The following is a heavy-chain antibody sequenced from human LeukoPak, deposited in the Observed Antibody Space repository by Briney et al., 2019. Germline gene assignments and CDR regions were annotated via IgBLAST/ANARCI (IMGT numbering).Heavy chain of an antibody. V-gene: IGHV4-38-2*02. CDR1: GYSISSGYY. CDR3: ATISNSAEVDY. CDR2: IYHSGST. D-gene: IGHD2-2*01. Sequence: SETLSLTCTVSGYSISSGYYWGWVRQPPGKGLEWIGNIYHSGSTYYGPSLKSRVTISVDTSKNQFSLNLRSVTAADTAVYYCATISNSAEVDYWGQGTLVTVSS. J-gene: IGHJ4*02.